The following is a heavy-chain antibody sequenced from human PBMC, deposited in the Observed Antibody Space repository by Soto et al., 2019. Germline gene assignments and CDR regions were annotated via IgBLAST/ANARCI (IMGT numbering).Heavy chain of an antibody. CDR2: ISGSGGST. CDR1: GFTFSNYG. D-gene: IGHD3-22*01. Sequence: SLRLSCEASGFTFSNYGLSWVRQAPGKGLEWVAAISGSGGSTYAADSVKGRLTISRDNSKNTLYLQMNSLRAEDTAIYYCAKHEDSSGYNCFDDWGQGTRVTVAS. CDR3: AKHEDSSGYNCFDD. J-gene: IGHJ4*02. V-gene: IGHV3-23*01.